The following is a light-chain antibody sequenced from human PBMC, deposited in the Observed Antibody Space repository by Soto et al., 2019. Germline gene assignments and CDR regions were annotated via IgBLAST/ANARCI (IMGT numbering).Light chain of an antibody. V-gene: IGKV3-20*01. CDR1: QSISSSY. CDR3: QQYGSSRFT. CDR2: GAS. J-gene: IGKJ3*01. Sequence: EIVLTQSPGTLSLSPGERATLSCRASQSISSSYLAWYQQKPGQAPRLRVYGASSRATGIPDRFSGSGSGTDFTLTISRLEPEDFAVYYCQQYGSSRFTFGTGTKVDIK.